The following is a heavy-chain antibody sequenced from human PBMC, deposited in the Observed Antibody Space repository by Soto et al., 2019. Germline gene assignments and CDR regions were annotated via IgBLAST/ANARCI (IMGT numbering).Heavy chain of an antibody. CDR3: AGGQYYFDY. CDR2: ISYDGSNK. CDR1: GFPFSSYG. D-gene: IGHD2-15*01. Sequence: QVQLVESGGGVVQSGRSLRLSCAASGFPFSSYGMHWVRQDPGKGLEWVEQISYDGSNKFYADSVKGRFTISRDNSKNTLYLQMSSLRAEDTAVYYCAGGQYYFDYCGQGTVVSVSS. V-gene: IGHV3-30*03. J-gene: IGHJ4*02.